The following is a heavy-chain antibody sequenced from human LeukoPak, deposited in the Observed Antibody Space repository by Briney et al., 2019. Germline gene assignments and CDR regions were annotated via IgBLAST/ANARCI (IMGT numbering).Heavy chain of an antibody. J-gene: IGHJ5*02. CDR1: GGTFSSYA. D-gene: IGHD3-3*01. Sequence: ASVKVSCKASGGTFSSYAINWVRQATGQGLEWMGWMNPNSGNTGYAQKFQGRVTMTRNTSISTAYMELSSLRSEDTAVYYCARGGGITIFGLMIWYNWFDPWGQGTLVTVSS. V-gene: IGHV1-8*02. CDR2: MNPNSGNT. CDR3: ARGGGITIFGLMIWYNWFDP.